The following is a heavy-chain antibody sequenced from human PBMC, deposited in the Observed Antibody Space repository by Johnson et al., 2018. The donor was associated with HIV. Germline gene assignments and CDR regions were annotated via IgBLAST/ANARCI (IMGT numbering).Heavy chain of an antibody. CDR2: ISSNGRST. D-gene: IGHD2-15*01. J-gene: IGHJ3*02. CDR1: GFTFSNYD. CDR3: ARGEDSYFDI. Sequence: VQLVESGGGLVQPGGSLRLSCAASGFTFSNYDMHWVRQAPGKGLEYVSGISSNGRSTYHAKSVKGRFTISRDNSKNTLYLQMGSLRAEDMAVYYCARGEDSYFDIWGQGTMVTVSS. V-gene: IGHV3-64*01.